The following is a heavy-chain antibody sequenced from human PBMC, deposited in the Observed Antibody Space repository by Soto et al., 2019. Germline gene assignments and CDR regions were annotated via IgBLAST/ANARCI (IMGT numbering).Heavy chain of an antibody. D-gene: IGHD3-3*01. V-gene: IGHV3-48*02. CDR3: ARIKLVEWFFINVDVYDMDV. CDR2: ISSDSRTI. Sequence: GGSLRLSCVASGFSLSDYAVNWVRQAPGKGLEWVSFISSDSRTIYYADSVEGRFAVSRDNARNSVSLQMDSLRDEDAAVYYCARIKLVEWFFINVDVYDMDVWGQGTPVTVSS. J-gene: IGHJ6*02. CDR1: GFSLSDYA.